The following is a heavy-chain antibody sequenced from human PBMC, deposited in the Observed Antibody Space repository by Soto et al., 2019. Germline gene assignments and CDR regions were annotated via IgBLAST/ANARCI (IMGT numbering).Heavy chain of an antibody. CDR2: ISAYNGNT. CDR3: ARDCSSTSCSTPYGMDV. J-gene: IGHJ6*02. V-gene: IGHV1-18*01. CDR1: GYTFTSYG. Sequence: ASVKVSCKASGYTFTSYGISWVRQAPGQGLEWMGWISAYNGNTNYAQKLQGRVTMTTDTSTSTAYMELRSLRSDDTAVYYCARDCSSTSCSTPYGMDVWGQGTTVTVSS. D-gene: IGHD2-2*01.